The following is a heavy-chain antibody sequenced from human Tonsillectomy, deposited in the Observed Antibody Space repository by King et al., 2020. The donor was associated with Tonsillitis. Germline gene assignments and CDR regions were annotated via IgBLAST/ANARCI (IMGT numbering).Heavy chain of an antibody. CDR2: IYHSGHT. J-gene: IGHJ4*02. CDR3: ARGHVGGIGY. D-gene: IGHD3-16*01. CDR1: GYSISSGYY. V-gene: IGHV4-38-2*02. Sequence: VQLQESGPGLVKPSETLSLTCTVSGYSISSGYYWGWIRQPPGKGLEWIGSIYHSGHTYYNPSLKCRVAISVDTSKNQFSLKLSSVTAADTAVYYWARGHVGGIGYWGPGTLVTVSS.